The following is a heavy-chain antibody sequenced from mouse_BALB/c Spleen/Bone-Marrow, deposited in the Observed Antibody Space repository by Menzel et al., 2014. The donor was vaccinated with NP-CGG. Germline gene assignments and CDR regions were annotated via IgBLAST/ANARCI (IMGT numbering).Heavy chain of an antibody. D-gene: IGHD3-1*01. J-gene: IGHJ2*01. CDR3: ASRYSSSYVPDY. CDR2: IFPGTGTT. Sequence: QVQLQQSGAELVKPGASVKLSCKTSGYTFTSYWIQWVKQRPGQGLGWIGEIFPGTGTTYYNEKFKGKATLTIDTSSSTAYMQLSSLTSDDSSVYFCASRYSSSYVPDYWGQGTPLTVSS. CDR1: GYTFTSYW. V-gene: IGHV1S132*01.